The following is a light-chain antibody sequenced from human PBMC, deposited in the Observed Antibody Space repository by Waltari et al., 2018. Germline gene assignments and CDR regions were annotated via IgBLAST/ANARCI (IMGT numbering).Light chain of an antibody. CDR1: SLRSFY. V-gene: IGLV3-19*01. Sequence: SSELTQDPTVSVALGQTVRITCQGDSLRSFYASRYQQKPRQAPLLVIYGKNNRPAGIPDRFSGSSSGDTAFLTITGAQAEDEADYHCNSRDTSADRLVIFGGGTKLTVL. J-gene: IGLJ2*01. CDR2: GKN. CDR3: NSRDTSADRLVI.